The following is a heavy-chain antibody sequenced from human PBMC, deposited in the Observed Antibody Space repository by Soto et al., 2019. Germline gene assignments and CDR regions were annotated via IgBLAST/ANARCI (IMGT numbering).Heavy chain of an antibody. J-gene: IGHJ5*02. CDR3: AREDAARIERWFDA. CDR2: IYSSGST. D-gene: IGHD6-6*01. CDR1: GGSIISASYS. V-gene: IGHV4-31*11. Sequence: QVQLQESGPRLVKPSQTLSLSCAVSGGSIISASYSWNWIRQSPWRGLEWIGHIYSSGSTYYNPSLKSRVSISVDTSNNQFSLKRTSVTAADTAVYFCAREDAARIERWFDAWGQGILVTVSS.